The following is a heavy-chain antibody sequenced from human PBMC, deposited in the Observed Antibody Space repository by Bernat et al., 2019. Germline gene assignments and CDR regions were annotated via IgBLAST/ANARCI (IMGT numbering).Heavy chain of an antibody. CDR1: GFTFSDYY. CDR3: ARVPHYYYGMDV. CDR2: ISSSSSYT. V-gene: IGHV3-11*06. J-gene: IGHJ6*02. Sequence: QVQLVESGGGLVKPGGSLRLSCAASGFTFSDYYMSWIRQAPGKGLEWVSYISSSSSYTNYADSVKGRFTISRDNAKNSLYLQMNSLRAEDTAVYYCARVPHYYYGMDVWGQGTTVTVSS.